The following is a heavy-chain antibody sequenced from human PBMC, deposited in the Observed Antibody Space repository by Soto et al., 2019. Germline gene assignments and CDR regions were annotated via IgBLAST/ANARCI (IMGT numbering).Heavy chain of an antibody. CDR3: AKQRAGFGSGSDTYYFDY. CDR2: ISGSGGTT. CDR1: GVTFSSYA. Sequence: GGSLRLSCIASGVTFSSYAMSWVRQASGKGLEWVSAISGSGGTTYYADSVKGRFTISRDNSKNTLYLQMNSLRAEDTAVYYCAKQRAGFGSGSDTYYFDYWGQGTLVTVSS. D-gene: IGHD3-10*01. V-gene: IGHV3-23*01. J-gene: IGHJ4*02.